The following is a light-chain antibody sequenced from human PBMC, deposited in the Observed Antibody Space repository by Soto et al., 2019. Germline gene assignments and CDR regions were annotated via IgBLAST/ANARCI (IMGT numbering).Light chain of an antibody. Sequence: EIVMTQSPATLSVSPGERATLSSRASQCVSSNLAWYQQKPGQAPRLLIYGASTRATGISARFSGSGSGTEFTLTISSLQSEDFAVYYCQQYNYWPQTFGQGTKVEIK. V-gene: IGKV3-15*01. CDR1: QCVSSN. CDR2: GAS. CDR3: QQYNYWPQT. J-gene: IGKJ1*01.